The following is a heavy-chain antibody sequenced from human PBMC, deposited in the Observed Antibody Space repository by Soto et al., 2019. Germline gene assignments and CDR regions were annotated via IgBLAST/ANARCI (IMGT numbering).Heavy chain of an antibody. Sequence: GGSLRLSCAASGFTFSSYWMSWVRQAPGKGLEWVANIKQDGSEKYYVDSVKGRFTISRDNAKNSLYLQMNSLRAEDTAVYYCARGGGDPATYYDFWSGYSAWAYYYGMDVWGQGTTVIVSS. J-gene: IGHJ6*02. V-gene: IGHV3-7*03. D-gene: IGHD3-3*01. CDR1: GFTFSSYW. CDR3: ARGGGDPATYYDFWSGYSAWAYYYGMDV. CDR2: IKQDGSEK.